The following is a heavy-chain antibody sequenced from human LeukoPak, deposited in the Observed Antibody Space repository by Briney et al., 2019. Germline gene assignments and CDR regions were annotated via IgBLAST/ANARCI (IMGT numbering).Heavy chain of an antibody. CDR3: ARANSGSLGWFDP. Sequence: PSETLSLICTISGGSISSYYWSWTRRPPGKGLEWIGYIYYSGSTNYNPSLKSRVTISIDKSKNQFSLKLSSVTAADTALYHCARANSGSLGWFDPWGRGTLVTVSS. J-gene: IGHJ5*02. CDR2: IYYSGST. V-gene: IGHV4-59*01. CDR1: GGSISSYY. D-gene: IGHD1-26*01.